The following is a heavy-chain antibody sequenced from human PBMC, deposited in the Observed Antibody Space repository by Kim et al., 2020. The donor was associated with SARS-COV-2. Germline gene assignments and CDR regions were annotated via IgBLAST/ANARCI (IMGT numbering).Heavy chain of an antibody. CDR1: GYTFTGYY. J-gene: IGHJ4*02. D-gene: IGHD6-19*01. CDR3: ARVSYSSGWYSHFDY. CDR2: INPNSGGT. Sequence: ASVKVSCKASGYTFTGYYMHWVRQAPGQGLEWMGWINPNSGGTNYAQKFQGRVTMTRDTSISTAYMELSRLRSDDTAVYYCARVSYSSGWYSHFDYWGQGTLVTVSS. V-gene: IGHV1-2*02.